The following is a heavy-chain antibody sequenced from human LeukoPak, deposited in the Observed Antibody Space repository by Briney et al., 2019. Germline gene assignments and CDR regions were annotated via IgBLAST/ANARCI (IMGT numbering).Heavy chain of an antibody. D-gene: IGHD2-2*01. Sequence: SETLSLTCTVSGGSISSSSYYWGWIRQPPGKGLEWIGSIYYSGSTYYNPSLKSRVTISVDTSKNQFSLKLSSVTAADTAVYYCARRADIVVVPAARESLPLEYYYHYMDVWGKGTTVTVSS. CDR1: GGSISSSSYY. CDR3: ARRADIVVVPAARESLPLEYYYHYMDV. V-gene: IGHV4-39*01. J-gene: IGHJ6*03. CDR2: IYYSGST.